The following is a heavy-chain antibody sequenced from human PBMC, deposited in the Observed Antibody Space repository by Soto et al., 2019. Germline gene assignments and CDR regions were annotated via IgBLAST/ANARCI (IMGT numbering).Heavy chain of an antibody. CDR2: IRNKANSYTA. J-gene: IGHJ4*02. CDR3: VRAVTGFKLDY. D-gene: IGHD3-9*01. V-gene: IGHV3-72*01. CDR1: GFSFSDHY. Sequence: EVQLVESGGGLVQPGGSLRLSCAASGFSFSDHYMDWVRQASGKGLEWVGRIRNKANSYTAEYSASVKGRFTVSRDDSKNSLYLEMNSLKIDDTALYYCVRAVTGFKLDYWGKGSLVTFSS.